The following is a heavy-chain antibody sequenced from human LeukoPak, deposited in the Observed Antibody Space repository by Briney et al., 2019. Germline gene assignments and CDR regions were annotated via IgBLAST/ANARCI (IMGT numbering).Heavy chain of an antibody. Sequence: KPSETLSLTCTVSGDSISSGSYYWSWIRQPAGKGLEWIGHIYRSGSTNYNASLKSRVTISVDTSKNQFSLKLSSVTAADTAVYYCARGYYDSSVYSEAFQHWAQGTLVNVSS. CDR3: ARGYYDSSVYSEAFQH. D-gene: IGHD3-22*01. CDR1: GDSISSGSYY. V-gene: IGHV4-61*09. J-gene: IGHJ1*01. CDR2: IYRSGST.